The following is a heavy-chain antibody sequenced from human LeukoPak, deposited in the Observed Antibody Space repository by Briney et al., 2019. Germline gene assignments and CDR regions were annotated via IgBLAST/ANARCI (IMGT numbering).Heavy chain of an antibody. J-gene: IGHJ3*02. CDR3: ARDSSSSRDDFDI. CDR1: GFTFISYS. V-gene: IGHV3-21*01. D-gene: IGHD6-13*01. CDR2: INSSSSYI. Sequence: PAGALRLSFASSGFTFISYSRNWVVQPPSRGLEWVICINSSSSYIYYADSVKGRFTISRDKAKNSLYLQMNSLRAEDTAVYYCARDSSSSRDDFDIWGQGTMVTVSS.